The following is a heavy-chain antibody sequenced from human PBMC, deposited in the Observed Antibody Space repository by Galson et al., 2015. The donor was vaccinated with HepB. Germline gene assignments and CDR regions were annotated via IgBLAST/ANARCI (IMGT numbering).Heavy chain of an antibody. CDR3: ARIYCSGGSCYSSFDY. V-gene: IGHV1-18*01. J-gene: IGHJ4*02. CDR1: GYTFTSYG. CDR2: ISAYNGNT. D-gene: IGHD2-15*01. Sequence: SVKVSCKASGYTFTSYGISWVRQAPGQGLEWMGWISAYNGNTNYAQKLQGRVTMTTDTSTSTAYMELRSLRSDDTAVYYCARIYCSGGSCYSSFDYWGQGTLVTVSS.